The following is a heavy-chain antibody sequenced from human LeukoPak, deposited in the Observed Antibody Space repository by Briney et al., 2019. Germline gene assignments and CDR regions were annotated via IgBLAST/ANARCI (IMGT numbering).Heavy chain of an antibody. CDR3: AKHLGYSSSHTDY. D-gene: IGHD6-13*01. Sequence: AGASLRLSCTASGFSVSSNYMSWVRQAQWQVLARVSVIYSGGSTDYADSVKGRFTISRDTSKNTLYLQMNSLRAEDTAVYFCAKHLGYSSSHTDYWGQGTLVTVSS. CDR1: GFSVSSNY. CDR2: IYSGGST. V-gene: IGHV3-53*01. J-gene: IGHJ4*02.